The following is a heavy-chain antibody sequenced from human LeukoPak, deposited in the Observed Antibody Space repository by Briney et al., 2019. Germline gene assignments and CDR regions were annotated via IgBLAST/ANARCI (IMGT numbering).Heavy chain of an antibody. D-gene: IGHD2-2*01. V-gene: IGHV3-21*01. Sequence: PGGTLRLSCAASGFTFNSYGMSRVRQAPGKGLEWVSSISSSSDYIYYADSVKGRFTISRDNARNTVYLHMNSLRAEDTTVFYCARADQGPLDYWGQGTLVTVSS. CDR1: GFTFNSYG. CDR2: ISSSSDYI. J-gene: IGHJ4*02. CDR3: ARADQGPLDY.